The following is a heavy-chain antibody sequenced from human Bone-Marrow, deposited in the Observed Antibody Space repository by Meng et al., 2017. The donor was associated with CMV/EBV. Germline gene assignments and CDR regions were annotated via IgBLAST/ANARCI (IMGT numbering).Heavy chain of an antibody. Sequence: GGSLRLSCAASGFTFSSYRMNWVRQAPGKGLEGVSSISSSCSTIYYADSVKGRFTISRDNAKTTRYLQMNSLRAEDTAVYYCAREYQYDDYGRNSEDAFDIWGQGTMVTVSS. D-gene: IGHD4-23*01. V-gene: IGHV3-48*04. CDR3: AREYQYDDYGRNSEDAFDI. J-gene: IGHJ3*02. CDR2: ISSSCSTI. CDR1: GFTFSSYR.